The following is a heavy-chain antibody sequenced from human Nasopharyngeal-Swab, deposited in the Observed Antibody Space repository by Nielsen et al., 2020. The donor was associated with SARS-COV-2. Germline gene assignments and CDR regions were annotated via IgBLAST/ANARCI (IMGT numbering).Heavy chain of an antibody. J-gene: IGHJ4*02. V-gene: IGHV3-30*18. CDR3: AKEGGVGQQLVRYFDY. CDR1: GFTFSSYG. CDR2: ISYDGSNK. Sequence: GESLKISCAASGFTFSSYGMHWVRQAPGKGLEWVAVISYDGSNKYYADSVKGSFTISRDNSKNTLYLQMNSLRAEDEAVYYCAKEGGVGQQLVRYFDYWGQGTLVTVSS. D-gene: IGHD6-13*01.